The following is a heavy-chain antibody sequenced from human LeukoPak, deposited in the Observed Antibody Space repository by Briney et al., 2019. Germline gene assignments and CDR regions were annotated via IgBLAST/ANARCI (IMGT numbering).Heavy chain of an antibody. CDR1: GITVSTYT. CDR2: ISSSGSTI. J-gene: IGHJ4*02. Sequence: GGSLRLSCESYGITVSTYTMHWVRQAPGKGLEWVSYISSSGSTIYYADSVKGRFTISRDNAKNSLYLQMNSLRAEDTAVYYCARFPPNWNDVSFLDYWGQGTLVTVSS. D-gene: IGHD1-1*01. V-gene: IGHV3-48*01. CDR3: ARFPPNWNDVSFLDY.